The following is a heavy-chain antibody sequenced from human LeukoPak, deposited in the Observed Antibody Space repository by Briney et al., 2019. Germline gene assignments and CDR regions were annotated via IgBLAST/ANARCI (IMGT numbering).Heavy chain of an antibody. CDR3: ARLSNPYGGFHLDF. CDR1: GGSFSGYY. CDR2: INHSGST. J-gene: IGHJ4*02. Sequence: PSETLSLTCAVYGGSFSGYYWSWIRQPPGKGLEWIGEINHSGSTNYNPSLKSRVTISVDTSKNQFSLRLSSVTAADTAFYYCARLSNPYGGFHLDFWGQGTLVTVSS. D-gene: IGHD3-10*01. V-gene: IGHV4-34*01.